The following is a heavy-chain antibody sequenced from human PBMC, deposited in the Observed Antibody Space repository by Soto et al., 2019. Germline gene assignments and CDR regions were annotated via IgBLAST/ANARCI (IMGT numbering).Heavy chain of an antibody. V-gene: IGHV4-28*05. CDR1: GYSISNDNW. Sequence: VRLQESGPGLVKPSDTLSLTCGVSGYSISNDNWWVWIRQPPGKGLEWIGYIHYSGFIYSNPSLKSRLTMSVDRSKNQFSLKLNSVTAVDTAVYYCARGLGSNGLDVWGQGTTVTVSS. J-gene: IGHJ6*02. CDR2: IHYSGFI. CDR3: ARGLGSNGLDV. D-gene: IGHD7-27*01.